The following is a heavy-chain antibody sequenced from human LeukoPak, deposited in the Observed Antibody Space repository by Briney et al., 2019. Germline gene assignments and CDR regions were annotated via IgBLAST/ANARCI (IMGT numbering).Heavy chain of an antibody. Sequence: SETLSLTCTVSGGSISSSSYYWGWIRQPPGKGLEWIGSIYYSGSTYYNPSLKSRVTISVDTSKNQFSLKLSSVTAADTAVYYCARDRKADIVVVPAAFDIWGQGTMVTVSS. V-gene: IGHV4-39*07. CDR3: ARDRKADIVVVPAAFDI. CDR1: GGSISSSSYY. D-gene: IGHD2-2*01. CDR2: IYYSGST. J-gene: IGHJ3*02.